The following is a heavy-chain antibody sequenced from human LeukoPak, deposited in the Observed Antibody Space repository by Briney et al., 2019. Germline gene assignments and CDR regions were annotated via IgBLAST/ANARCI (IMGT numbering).Heavy chain of an antibody. V-gene: IGHV4-31*03. D-gene: IGHD5-24*01. CDR1: GGSISSGGYY. Sequence: SETLSLTCTVSGGSISSGGYYWSWIRQHPGKGLEWIGYIYYSGSTYYNPSLKSRVTISVDTSKNQFSLKLSSVTAADTAVYYCARFQRRDGYNYDYWGRGTLATVSS. J-gene: IGHJ4*02. CDR3: ARFQRRDGYNYDY. CDR2: IYYSGST.